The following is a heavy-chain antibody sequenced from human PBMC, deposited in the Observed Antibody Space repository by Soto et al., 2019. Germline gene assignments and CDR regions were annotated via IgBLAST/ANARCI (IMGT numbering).Heavy chain of an antibody. CDR3: AREDCSSTSCYSPLGWFDP. CDR1: GGTFSSYA. V-gene: IGHV1-69*01. Sequence: QVQLVQSGAEVRKPGSSVKVSCKASGGTFSSYAISWVRQAPGQGLEWMGGIIPIFGTANYAQKFQGRVTITADESTSTAYMELSSLRSEDTAVYYCAREDCSSTSCYSPLGWFDPWGQGTLVTVSS. J-gene: IGHJ5*02. CDR2: IIPIFGTA. D-gene: IGHD2-2*02.